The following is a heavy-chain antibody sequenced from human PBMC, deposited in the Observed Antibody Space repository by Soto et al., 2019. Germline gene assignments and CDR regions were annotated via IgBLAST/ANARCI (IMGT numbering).Heavy chain of an antibody. CDR1: GFTFSTDA. D-gene: IGHD1-26*01. J-gene: IGHJ4*02. CDR3: ARTIVGATVRFDY. V-gene: IGHV3-48*01. CDR2: INSGSSLI. Sequence: TGGSLRLSCAASGFTFSTDAMSLIRQAPGKGLEWVSYINSGSSLIYYADSVRGRFTISRDNAKNLLYLQMDSLRAEDTAVYYRARTIVGATVRFDYWGQGTQVTVSS.